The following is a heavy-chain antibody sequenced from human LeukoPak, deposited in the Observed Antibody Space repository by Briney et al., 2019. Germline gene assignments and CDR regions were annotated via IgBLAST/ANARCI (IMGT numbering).Heavy chain of an antibody. V-gene: IGHV1-2*07. CDR3: ARALWFGETFPAY. CDR2: INPKNGGA. CDR1: GYTFIGHY. D-gene: IGHD3-10*01. J-gene: IGHJ4*02. Sequence: ASVKVSCKTSGYTFIGHYIHWVRQAPGQGLEWMGWINPKNGGANYAPRFQGRVTMTRDRSISTVYMEVTRLTSDDTAVYYCARALWFGETFPAYWGQGTLVTVSS.